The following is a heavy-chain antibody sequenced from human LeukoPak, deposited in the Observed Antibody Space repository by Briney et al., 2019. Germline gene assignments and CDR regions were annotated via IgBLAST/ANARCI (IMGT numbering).Heavy chain of an antibody. V-gene: IGHV3-7*03. CDR2: IKQDGSEK. CDR3: ARVEYFDWSPPDY. Sequence: HPGGSLRLSCAASGFTFSSYWMSWVRQAPGKGLEWVANIKQDGSEKYYVDSVKGRFTISRDNAKNSLYLQMNSLRAEDTAVYYCARVEYFDWSPPDYWGQGTLVTVSS. D-gene: IGHD3-9*01. J-gene: IGHJ4*02. CDR1: GFTFSSYW.